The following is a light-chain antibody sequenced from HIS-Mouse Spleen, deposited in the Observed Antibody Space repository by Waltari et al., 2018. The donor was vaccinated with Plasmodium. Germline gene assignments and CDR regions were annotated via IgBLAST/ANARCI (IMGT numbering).Light chain of an antibody. V-gene: IGLV3-10*01. CDR2: EDS. J-gene: IGLJ3*02. Sequence: SYELTPPPSVSVSPGQTASIHCSRAALPTKFAHLYQQKSGQAPVLVIYEDSKRPSGIPGRFSGSSSGTMATLTISGAQVEDEADYYCYSTDSSGNHRVFGGGTKLTVL. CDR3: YSTDSSGNHRV. CDR1: ALPTKF.